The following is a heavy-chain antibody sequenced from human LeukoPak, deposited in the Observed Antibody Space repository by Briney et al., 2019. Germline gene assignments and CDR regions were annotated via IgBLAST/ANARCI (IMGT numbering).Heavy chain of an antibody. J-gene: IGHJ4*02. Sequence: GGSLRLSCAASGFTFSSYSMNWVRQAPGKGLEWVSSISSSSSYIYYADSVKGRFTISRDNAKNSLYLQMNSLRAEDTAVYYCARGIIDYSGYDYWGQGTLVTVSS. D-gene: IGHD5-12*01. CDR1: GFTFSSYS. CDR3: ARGIIDYSGYDY. CDR2: ISSSSSYI. V-gene: IGHV3-21*01.